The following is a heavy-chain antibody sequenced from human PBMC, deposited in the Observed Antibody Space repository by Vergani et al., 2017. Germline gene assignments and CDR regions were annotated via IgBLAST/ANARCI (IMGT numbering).Heavy chain of an antibody. Sequence: EVQLVESGGGLVQPGGSLRLSCAASGFTFSSYRMNWVRQAPGKGLEWVSYISRRSSTIYYADSVKGRFTISRDNAKNSLYLQMNSLRAEDTAVYYCAKGGLTEFDYWGQGTLVTVSS. J-gene: IGHJ4*02. CDR2: ISRRSSTI. CDR3: AKGGLTEFDY. V-gene: IGHV3-48*01. CDR1: GFTFSSYR. D-gene: IGHD3-9*01.